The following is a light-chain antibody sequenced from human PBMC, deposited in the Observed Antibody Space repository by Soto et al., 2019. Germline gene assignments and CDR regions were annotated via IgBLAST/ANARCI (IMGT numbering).Light chain of an antibody. Sequence: EIVLTQSPGTLSLSPGERATLSCRASQSVSSNYLAWYQHKPGQAPRLLIYGASRRATGIPDRFSGSGSGTDFTLTISSLEPEDFAVYYCQHYGNSPPSVTFGPGTKVDIK. V-gene: IGKV3-20*01. J-gene: IGKJ3*01. CDR1: QSVSSNY. CDR2: GAS. CDR3: QHYGNSPPSVT.